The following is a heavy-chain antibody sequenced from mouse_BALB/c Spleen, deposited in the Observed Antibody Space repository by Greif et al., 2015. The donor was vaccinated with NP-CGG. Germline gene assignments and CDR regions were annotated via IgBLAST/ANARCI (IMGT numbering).Heavy chain of an antibody. V-gene: IGHV5-4*02. Sequence: EVKLVESGGGLVKPGGSLKLSCAASGFTFSDYYMYWVRQTPEKRLEWVATISDGGSYTYYPDSVKGRFTISRDNAKNNLYLQMSSLKSEDTAMYYCARGGGHYYFAYWGQGTLVTVSA. CDR2: ISDGGSYT. J-gene: IGHJ3*01. CDR1: GFTFSDYY. CDR3: ARGGGHYYFAY. D-gene: IGHD1-1*02.